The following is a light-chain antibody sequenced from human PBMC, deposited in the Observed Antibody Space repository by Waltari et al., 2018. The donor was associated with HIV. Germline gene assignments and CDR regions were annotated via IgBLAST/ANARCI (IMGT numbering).Light chain of an antibody. Sequence: IVMTQSPATLPLSPGERATLSCRASQSVSSYLAWYQQKPGQAPRLLIYDASNRATGIPARFSGSGSGTDFTLTISSLEPEDFAVYYCQQRSNWPRLFGQGTRLEIK. CDR2: DAS. CDR1: QSVSSY. J-gene: IGKJ5*01. CDR3: QQRSNWPRL. V-gene: IGKV3-11*01.